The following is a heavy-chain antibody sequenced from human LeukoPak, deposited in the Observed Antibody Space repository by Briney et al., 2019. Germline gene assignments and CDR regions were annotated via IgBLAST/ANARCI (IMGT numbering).Heavy chain of an antibody. Sequence: SETLSLTCAVYGGSFSGYYWSWIRQPPGKGLEWIGEINHSGSTNYNPSLKSRVTISVDTSKNQFSLKLSSVTAADTAVYYRARAQYSSSSGDYYFDYWGQGTLVTVSS. CDR3: ARAQYSSSSGDYYFDY. V-gene: IGHV4-34*01. D-gene: IGHD6-6*01. CDR2: INHSGST. J-gene: IGHJ4*02. CDR1: GGSFSGYY.